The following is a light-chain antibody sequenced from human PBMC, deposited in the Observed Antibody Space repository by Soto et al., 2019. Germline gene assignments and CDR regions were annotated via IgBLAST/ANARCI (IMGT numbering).Light chain of an antibody. Sequence: DVVVTQTPLSLSVTPGQPASMSCKSSQSLLYSDGKTYLYWYLQRPGQPPQLLIYDVSNRFSRVPDRFSGSGSGTDFTLKTSRVEAEDVGVYYCMQRTHVPITFGQGTRLEIK. CDR1: QSLLYSDGKTY. CDR3: MQRTHVPIT. J-gene: IGKJ5*01. V-gene: IGKV2D-29*01. CDR2: DVS.